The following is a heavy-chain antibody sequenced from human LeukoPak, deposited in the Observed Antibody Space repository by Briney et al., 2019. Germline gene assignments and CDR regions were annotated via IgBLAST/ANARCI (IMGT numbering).Heavy chain of an antibody. CDR3: AKASWVSSADAVL. CDR1: GFSFGSYT. CDR2: MTGSSTNI. D-gene: IGHD3-16*01. J-gene: IGHJ4*02. V-gene: IGHV3-23*01. Sequence: GGSLRLSCTASGFSFGSYTLSWVRQAPGKGLEWVSSMTGSSTNIYYADSVKGRFTLSRDDSRNTVYLQLNNLRVEDTAVYYCAKASWVSSADAVLWGQGTLVTVSS.